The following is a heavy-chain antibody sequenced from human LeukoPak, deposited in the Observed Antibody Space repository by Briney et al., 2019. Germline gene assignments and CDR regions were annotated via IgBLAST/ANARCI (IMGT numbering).Heavy chain of an antibody. J-gene: IGHJ4*02. CDR3: ASPDSYYYGSGSLDY. Sequence: PGRSLRLSCAASGFTFSSYGMHWVRQAPGKGLEWVADIWYDGSNKYYADSVKGRFTISRDNSKNTLYLQMNSLRAEDTAVYYCASPDSYYYGSGSLDYWGQGTLVTVSS. CDR1: GFTFSSYG. V-gene: IGHV3-33*01. D-gene: IGHD3-10*01. CDR2: IWYDGSNK.